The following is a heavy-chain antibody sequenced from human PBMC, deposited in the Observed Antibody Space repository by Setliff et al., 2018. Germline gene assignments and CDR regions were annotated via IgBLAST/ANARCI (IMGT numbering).Heavy chain of an antibody. Sequence: PGGSLRLSCAASGFIVSDKHMTWLRQATGRGLEWVSVIYNSDSTYYADSVKGRFTISRDDSKNMVNLQMNSLRAEDTAVYYCIRDTSGRDAFDIWGQGTMVTVSS. CDR1: GFIVSDKH. D-gene: IGHD6-19*01. CDR2: IYNSDST. V-gene: IGHV3-53*01. CDR3: IRDTSGRDAFDI. J-gene: IGHJ3*02.